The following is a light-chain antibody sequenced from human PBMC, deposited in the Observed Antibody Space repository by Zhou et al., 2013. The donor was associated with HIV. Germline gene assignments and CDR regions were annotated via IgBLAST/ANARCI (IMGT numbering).Light chain of an antibody. CDR2: AAS. CDR1: QTISNH. J-gene: IGKJ2*01. V-gene: IGKV1-39*01. Sequence: DIQVTQSPSTLSSVGDRVTITCRASQTISNHINWYQRKPGKAPNLLIYAASTLESGVASRFSGSGSGTFYTLTISSLQSEDFATYYCQQYDATPYTFGQGTKVEI. CDR3: QQYDATPYT.